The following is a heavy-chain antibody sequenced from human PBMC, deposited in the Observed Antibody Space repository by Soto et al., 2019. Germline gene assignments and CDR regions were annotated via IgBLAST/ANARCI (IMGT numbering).Heavy chain of an antibody. Sequence: QPGGSLRLSCAASGFTVSSNYMSWVRQAPGKGLEWVSVIYSGGSTYYADSVKGRFTISRDNSKNTLYLQMNSLRAEDTAVYYCATPITIFGVVTTNDAFDIWGQGTMVTVSS. CDR1: GFTVSSNY. D-gene: IGHD3-3*01. V-gene: IGHV3-66*01. CDR2: IYSGGST. CDR3: ATPITIFGVVTTNDAFDI. J-gene: IGHJ3*02.